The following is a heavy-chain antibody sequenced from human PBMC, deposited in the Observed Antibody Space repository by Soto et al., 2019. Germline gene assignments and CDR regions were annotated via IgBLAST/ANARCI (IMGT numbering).Heavy chain of an antibody. CDR2: IFPSDSDT. CDR3: ARKDKSGYFNWFDP. Sequence: PGESLKISCRTSGYRVTSYWIAWVRQMPGKGLEWMGIIFPSDSDTRYSPSFQGQVTISADRSTSTVFLQWASLKASDTAVYFCARKDKSGYFNWFDPWGRAPWSPSPQ. D-gene: IGHD3-22*01. CDR1: GYRVTSYW. V-gene: IGHV5-51*01. J-gene: IGHJ5*02.